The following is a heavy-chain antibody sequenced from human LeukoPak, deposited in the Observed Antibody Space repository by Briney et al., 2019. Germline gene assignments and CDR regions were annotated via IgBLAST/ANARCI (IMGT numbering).Heavy chain of an antibody. Sequence: GRSLRLSCAASGFTFSSYAMHWVRQAPGKGLEWVAVISYDGSNKYYADSVKGRFTISRDNAKNSLYLQMNSLRAEDTAVYYCARVGGLTVTTYFFDYWGQGTLVTVSS. V-gene: IGHV3-30-3*01. D-gene: IGHD4-17*01. CDR3: ARVGGLTVTTYFFDY. J-gene: IGHJ4*02. CDR2: ISYDGSNK. CDR1: GFTFSSYA.